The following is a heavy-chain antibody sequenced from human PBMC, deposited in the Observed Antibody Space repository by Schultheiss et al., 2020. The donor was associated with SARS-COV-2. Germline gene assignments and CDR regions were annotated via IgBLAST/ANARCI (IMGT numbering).Heavy chain of an antibody. CDR2: INHSGST. D-gene: IGHD1-26*01. CDR1: GDSVSSGSYY. CDR3: AREGEPNRMFDP. J-gene: IGHJ5*02. Sequence: SETLSLTCTVSGDSVSSGSYYWSWIRQPPGKGLEWIGEINHSGSTNYNPSLKSRVTISVDTSKNQISLKLSSVTAADTAVYYCAREGEPNRMFDPWGQGTLVTVSS. V-gene: IGHV4-39*02.